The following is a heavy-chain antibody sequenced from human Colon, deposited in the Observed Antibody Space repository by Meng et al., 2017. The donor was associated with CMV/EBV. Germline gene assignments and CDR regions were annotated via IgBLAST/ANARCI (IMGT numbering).Heavy chain of an antibody. CDR1: GFTFGSYA. V-gene: IGHV3-23*01. D-gene: IGHD2/OR15-2a*01. CDR3: ARTPDLGECNKSSQISCSRIDY. J-gene: IGHJ4*02. CDR2: ISGNGDST. Sequence: GGSLRLSCAASGFTFGSYAVSWVRQAPGRRLEWVSTISGNGDSTYYADSVKGRFIVSRVNSENTLFLQMNSLRAEDTAVYYCARTPDLGECNKSSQISCSRIDYWGQGTLVTVSS.